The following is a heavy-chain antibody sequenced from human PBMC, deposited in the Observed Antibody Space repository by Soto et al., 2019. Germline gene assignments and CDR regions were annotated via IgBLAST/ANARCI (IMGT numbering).Heavy chain of an antibody. CDR2: IYPDDSDT. D-gene: IGHD1-26*01. Sequence: LGESLKISFQGSGYCFTTYWTGWVRQLPGKGLEWMGIIYPDDSDTKYSSSFQGQVTISADKSSSTAYLQWSSLKASDTATYYCVRVKDELKWPNWFDPWGQGTLVTVSS. V-gene: IGHV5-51*01. J-gene: IGHJ5*02. CDR1: GYCFTTYW. CDR3: VRVKDELKWPNWFDP.